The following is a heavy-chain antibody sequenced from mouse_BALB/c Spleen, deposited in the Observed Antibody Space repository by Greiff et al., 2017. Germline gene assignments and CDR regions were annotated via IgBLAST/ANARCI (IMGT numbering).Heavy chain of an antibody. V-gene: IGHV1-77*01. Sequence: VQLQQSGAELARPGASVKLSCKASGYTFTDYYINWVKQRTGQGLEWIGEIYPGSGNTYYNEKFKGKATLTADKSSSTAYMELSSLTSADSAVYYGARRAYDGYFEDYWGQGTTLTVSS. CDR1: GYTFTDYY. CDR2: IYPGSGNT. J-gene: IGHJ2*01. CDR3: ARRAYDGYFEDY. D-gene: IGHD2-3*01.